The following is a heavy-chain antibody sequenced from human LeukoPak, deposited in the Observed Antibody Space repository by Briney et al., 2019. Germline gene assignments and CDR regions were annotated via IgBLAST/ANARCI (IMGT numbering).Heavy chain of an antibody. CDR3: ARVYGSGSFYNY. CDR1: GYSFTDYY. Sequence: SVKVSCKASGYSFTDYYIHWVRQAPGQGLEWMGWINPNDGGTQYAQKFQGRVTVTRDTSITTAYMELTRLTSDDTAMYYCARVYGSGSFYNYWGQGTLVTVSS. V-gene: IGHV1-2*02. J-gene: IGHJ4*02. D-gene: IGHD3-10*01. CDR2: INPNDGGT.